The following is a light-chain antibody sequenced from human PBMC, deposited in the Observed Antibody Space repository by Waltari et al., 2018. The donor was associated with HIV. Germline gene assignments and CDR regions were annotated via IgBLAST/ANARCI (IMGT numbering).Light chain of an antibody. CDR3: QQSYSFPLT. J-gene: IGKJ3*01. V-gene: IGKV1-39*01. CDR2: DAS. Sequence: IQMTQSPSLLSASVGDRVTITCRASQTVTTKVNWYQQKPGNAPKLLIYDASSLGTGVPSRFSGSGSGTDFTLTISSLQTDDFATYFCQQSYSFPLTFGPGTKLDV. CDR1: QTVTTK.